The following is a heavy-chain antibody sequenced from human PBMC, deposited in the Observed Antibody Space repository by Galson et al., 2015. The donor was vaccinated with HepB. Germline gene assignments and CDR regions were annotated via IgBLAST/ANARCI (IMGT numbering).Heavy chain of an antibody. Sequence: SVKVSCKVSGYTLTELSMHWVRQAPGKGLEWMGGFDPEDGEAIYAQKFQGRVTMTEDTSTDTAYMELSSLRSEDTAVYYCATDNSVGCSSTSCYMAFDIWGQGTMVTVSS. D-gene: IGHD2-2*02. CDR2: FDPEDGEA. V-gene: IGHV1-24*01. CDR1: GYTLTELS. CDR3: ATDNSVGCSSTSCYMAFDI. J-gene: IGHJ3*02.